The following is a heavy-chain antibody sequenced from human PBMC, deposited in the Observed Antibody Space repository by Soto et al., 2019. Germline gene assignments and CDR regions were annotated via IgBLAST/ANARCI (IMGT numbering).Heavy chain of an antibody. CDR3: ARERNSGYDYYYYYGMDV. V-gene: IGHV1-2*04. D-gene: IGHD5-12*01. CDR2: INPNSGGT. Sequence: ASVKVACKASGYTFTGYYMHWVRQAPGQGLEWMGWINPNSGGTNYAQKFQGWVTMTRDTSISTAYMELSRLRSDDTAVYYCARERNSGYDYYYYYGMDVWGQGTTVTVSS. CDR1: GYTFTGYY. J-gene: IGHJ6*02.